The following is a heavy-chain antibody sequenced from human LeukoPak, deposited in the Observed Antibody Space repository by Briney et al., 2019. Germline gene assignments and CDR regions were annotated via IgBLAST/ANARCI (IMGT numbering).Heavy chain of an antibody. CDR2: IYHSGGT. CDR1: GRSISGSNW. CDR3: AREDSSGWSTWFDP. V-gene: IGHV4-4*02. J-gene: IGHJ5*02. Sequence: SETLSLTCAVSGRSISGSNWWSWVRQPPGKGLEWIGEIYHSGGTNYNPSLKSRVTISVDKSKNQFSLKLSSVTAADTAVYYRAREDSSGWSTWFDPWGQGTLVTVSS. D-gene: IGHD6-19*01.